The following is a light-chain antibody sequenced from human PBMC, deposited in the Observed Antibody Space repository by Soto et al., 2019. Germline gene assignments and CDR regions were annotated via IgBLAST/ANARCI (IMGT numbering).Light chain of an antibody. J-gene: IGLJ2*01. CDR2: RTD. CDR1: SSSFANNY. V-gene: IGLV1-47*01. Sequence: QSVLTQPPSVSGTPGQRVSISCSGDSSSFANNYVHWYQQVPGAAPKLLMYRTDQRPSGVPERFSGSKSGPSASLTISGLRPEDEAQYYCAAYTGNWNGPVFGGGTKVTVL. CDR3: AAYTGNWNGPV.